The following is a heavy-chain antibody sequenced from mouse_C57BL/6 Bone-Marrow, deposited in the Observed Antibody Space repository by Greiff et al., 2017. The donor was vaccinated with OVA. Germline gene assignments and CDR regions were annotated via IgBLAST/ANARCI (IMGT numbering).Heavy chain of an antibody. CDR3: ARLGGYSYYFDY. CDR2: IYPRSGNT. D-gene: IGHD2-3*01. CDR1: GYTFTSYG. Sequence: QVQLQQSGAELARPGASVKLSCKASGYTFTSYGISWVKQRTGQGLEWIGEIYPRSGNTYYNEKFKGKATLTPDKSSSTAYMELRSLTSEDSAVYFCARLGGYSYYFDYWGQGTTLTVSS. J-gene: IGHJ2*01. V-gene: IGHV1-81*01.